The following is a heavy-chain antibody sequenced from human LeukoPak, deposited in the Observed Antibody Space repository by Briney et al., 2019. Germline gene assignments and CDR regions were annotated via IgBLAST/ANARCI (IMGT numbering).Heavy chain of an antibody. J-gene: IGHJ3*02. CDR1: GFTFNDYY. CDR3: ARLYYYDSSGYWDDAFDI. D-gene: IGHD3-22*01. V-gene: IGHV3-11*06. CDR2: ISSSSSYI. Sequence: GGSLRLSCAASGFTFNDYYMSWIRQAPGKGLEWVSSISSSSSYIYYADSVKGRFTISRDNAKNSLYLQMNSLRAEDTAVYYCARLYYYDSSGYWDDAFDIWGQGTMVTVSS.